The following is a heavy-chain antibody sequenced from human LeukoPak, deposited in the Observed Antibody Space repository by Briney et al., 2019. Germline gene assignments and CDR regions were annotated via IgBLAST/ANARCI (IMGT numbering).Heavy chain of an antibody. V-gene: IGHV3-30-3*01. D-gene: IGHD3-22*01. J-gene: IGHJ6*02. CDR3: ARDRADSSGYYGYYYYGMDV. CDR2: IPYDGSNK. CDR1: GFTFSSYA. Sequence: GGSLRLSCAASGFTFSSYAMHWVRQAPGKGLEWVAVIPYDGSNKYYADSVKGRFTISRDNSKNTLYLQMNSLRAEDTAVYYCARDRADSSGYYGYYYYGMDVWGQGTTVTVSS.